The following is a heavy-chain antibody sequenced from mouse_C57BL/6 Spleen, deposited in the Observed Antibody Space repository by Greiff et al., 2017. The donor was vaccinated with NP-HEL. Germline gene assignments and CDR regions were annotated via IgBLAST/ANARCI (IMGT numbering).Heavy chain of an antibody. CDR1: GYTFTDYN. CDR2: INPNNGGT. J-gene: IGHJ2*01. Sequence: VQLQQSGPELVKPGASVKIPCKASGYTFTDYNMDWVKQSHGKSLEWIGDINPNNGGTIYNQKFKGKATLTVDKSSSTAYMELRSLTSEDTAVYYCARGVGTGFLGVFDYWGQGTTLTVSS. V-gene: IGHV1-18*01. D-gene: IGHD4-1*01. CDR3: ARGVGTGFLGVFDY.